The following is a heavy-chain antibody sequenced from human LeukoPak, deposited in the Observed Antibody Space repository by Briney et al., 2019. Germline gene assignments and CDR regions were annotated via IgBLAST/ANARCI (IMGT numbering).Heavy chain of an antibody. J-gene: IGHJ4*02. CDR3: AKEGRSLQTY. D-gene: IGHD5-24*01. V-gene: IGHV3-7*03. CDR2: IKEDGTET. Sequence: GGSLRLSCAASGFMFSSNWMSWVRLAPGKGLEWVANIKEDGTETYYVDSVKGRFTISRDNAKNSLYLQMNSLRAEDTAVYYCAKEGRSLQTYWGQGTLVTVSS. CDR1: GFMFSSNW.